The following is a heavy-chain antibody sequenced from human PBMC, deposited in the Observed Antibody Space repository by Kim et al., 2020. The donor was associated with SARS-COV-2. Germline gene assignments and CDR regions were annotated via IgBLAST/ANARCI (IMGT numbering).Heavy chain of an antibody. CDR3: ARDGGLVEEWELGVDP. CDR2: IYTSGST. D-gene: IGHD1-26*01. Sequence: SETLSLTCTVSGGSISSYYWSWIRQPAGKGLEWIGRIYTSGSTNYNPSLKSRVTMSVDTSKNEFSLKLSSVTAADTAVYYCARDGGLVEEWELGVDPWGQGTLVTVSS. J-gene: IGHJ5*02. V-gene: IGHV4-4*07. CDR1: GGSISSYY.